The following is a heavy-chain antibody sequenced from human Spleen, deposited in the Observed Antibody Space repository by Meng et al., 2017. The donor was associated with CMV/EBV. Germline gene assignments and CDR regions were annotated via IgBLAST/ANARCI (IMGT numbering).Heavy chain of an antibody. Sequence: GSLRLSCTVSGGSVSSGNYYWSWIRQPPGKGLEWLGYIYYTGTTNYNPSLKSRVTISVDTSKNQFSLRMTSVTAADTAVYYCARDDVVVAAAAKYYYHYGMDVWGQGTTVTVSS. V-gene: IGHV4-61*01. CDR1: GGSVSSGNYY. CDR3: ARDDVVVAAAAKYYYHYGMDV. D-gene: IGHD2-2*01. CDR2: IYYTGTT. J-gene: IGHJ6*02.